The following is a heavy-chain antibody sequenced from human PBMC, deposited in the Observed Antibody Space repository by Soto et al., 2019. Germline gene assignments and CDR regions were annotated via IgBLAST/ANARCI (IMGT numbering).Heavy chain of an antibody. CDR3: ARAVPIDWWTYFFDY. D-gene: IGHD2-8*02. Sequence: PSETLSLTCTVSGASISGYHWSWIRQFPGKGLECLGYISYSGATNYNPSLKSRVTMSIDTSKNQFSLQLNSVTAADTAVYYCARAVPIDWWTYFFDYWGLGTLVTVSS. V-gene: IGHV4-59*08. CDR1: GASISGYH. CDR2: ISYSGAT. J-gene: IGHJ4*02.